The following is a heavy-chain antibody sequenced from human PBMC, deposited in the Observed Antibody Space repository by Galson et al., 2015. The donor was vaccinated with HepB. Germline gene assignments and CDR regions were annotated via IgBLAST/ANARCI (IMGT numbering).Heavy chain of an antibody. J-gene: IGHJ5*02. V-gene: IGHV3-15*01. CDR2: IKSKTDGETT. CDR3: TTDVYYSTYWSWLDP. D-gene: IGHD2-8*02. CDR1: GFTFNNAW. Sequence: SLRLSCAATGFTFNNAWMTWVRQAPGMGLEWVGRIKSKTDGETTDYAAPGKGRFTISRDDSKNRLYLQMNSLKPEDTAVYYCTTDVYYSTYWSWLDPWGQGTLVTVSS.